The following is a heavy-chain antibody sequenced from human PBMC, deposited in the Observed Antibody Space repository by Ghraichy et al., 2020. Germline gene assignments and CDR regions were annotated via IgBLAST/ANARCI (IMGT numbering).Heavy chain of an antibody. D-gene: IGHD6-6*01. Sequence: ASVKVSCKVSGYTLTELSMHWVRQAPGKGLEWMGGFDPEDGETIYAQKFQGRVTMTEDTSTDTAYMELSSLRSEDTAVYYCATDLSYSSSWYYGMDVWGQGTTVTVSS. CDR3: ATDLSYSSSWYYGMDV. CDR1: GYTLTELS. J-gene: IGHJ6*02. V-gene: IGHV1-24*01. CDR2: FDPEDGET.